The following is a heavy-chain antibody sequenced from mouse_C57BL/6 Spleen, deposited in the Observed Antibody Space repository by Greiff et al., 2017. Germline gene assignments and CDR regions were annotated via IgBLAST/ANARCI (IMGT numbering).Heavy chain of an antibody. V-gene: IGHV1-42*01. CDR1: GYSFTGYY. CDR3: ARSNYGSSGFDY. Sequence: EVQLQQSGPELVKPGASVKISCKASGYSFTGYYMNWVQQSPEKSLEWIGEINPSTGGTTYNQKFKAKATLTVDKSSSTTYMQLKGLTSEDSAVYCSARSNYGSSGFDYWGQGTTLTVSS. D-gene: IGHD1-1*01. CDR2: INPSTGGT. J-gene: IGHJ2*01.